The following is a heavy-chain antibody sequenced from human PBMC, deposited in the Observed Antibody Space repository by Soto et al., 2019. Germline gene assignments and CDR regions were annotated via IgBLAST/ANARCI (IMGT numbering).Heavy chain of an antibody. J-gene: IGHJ4*02. CDR1: GGSISSGGYS. V-gene: IGHV4-30-2*01. Sequence: QLQLQESGSGLVKPSQTLSLTCAVSGGSISSGGYSWSWIRQPPGKGLEWIGYIYHSGSTYYNPSLQSPVPISVNRSKNPFSLKVSSVAAADTGGYFRAAGGGLPRYYWGQGTLVTVSS. CDR2: IYHSGST. CDR3: AAGGGLPRYY. D-gene: IGHD5-12*01.